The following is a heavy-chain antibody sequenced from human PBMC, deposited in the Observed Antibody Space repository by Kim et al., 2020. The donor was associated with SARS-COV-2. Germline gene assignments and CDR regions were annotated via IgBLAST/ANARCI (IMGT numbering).Heavy chain of an antibody. J-gene: IGHJ5*02. CDR3: ARGVGGSSWYLYNWFDP. Sequence: SETLSLTCAVYGGSFSGYYWSWIRQPPGKGLEWIGEINHSGSTNYNPSLKSRVTISVDTSKNQFSLKLSSVTAADTAVYYCARGVGGSSWYLYNWFDPWGQGTLVTVSS. CDR1: GGSFSGYY. D-gene: IGHD6-13*01. CDR2: INHSGST. V-gene: IGHV4-34*01.